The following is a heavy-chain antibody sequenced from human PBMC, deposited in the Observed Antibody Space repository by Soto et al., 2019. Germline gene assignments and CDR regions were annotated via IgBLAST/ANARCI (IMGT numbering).Heavy chain of an antibody. CDR1: GFTFSNSW. Sequence: PGGSLRLSCAASGFTFSNSWMHWVRQVSEKGLEWVSRINADGTSTSYADSVKGRFTISRDNAKNTLYLHVNSLRAEDAAVYYCVKVLARGVGVPRFYFDSWGQGALVTVSS. CDR2: INADGTST. J-gene: IGHJ4*02. V-gene: IGHV3-74*01. CDR3: VKVLARGVGVPRFYFDS. D-gene: IGHD2-2*01.